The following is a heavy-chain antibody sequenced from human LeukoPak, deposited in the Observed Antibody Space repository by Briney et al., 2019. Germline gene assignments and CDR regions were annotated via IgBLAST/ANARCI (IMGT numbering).Heavy chain of an antibody. V-gene: IGHV3-15*01. CDR2: IKSKTDGETT. CDR1: ELTFNNAW. Sequence: PGGSLRLSCATSELTFNNAWMSWVRQAPGKGLEWVGRIKSKTDGETTDYATPVKGRFTISIDDSKNTLYLQMKNLEAENTAVYYWSTQLPWETEVDYWGQGTLVTVSS. J-gene: IGHJ4*02. D-gene: IGHD4-23*01. CDR3: STQLPWETEVDY.